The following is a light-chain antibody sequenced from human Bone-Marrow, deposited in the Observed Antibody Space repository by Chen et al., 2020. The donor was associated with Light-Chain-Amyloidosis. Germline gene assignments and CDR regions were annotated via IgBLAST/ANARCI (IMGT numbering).Light chain of an antibody. V-gene: IGLV2-14*03. CDR1: SSDLGGYNY. CDR2: DVT. J-gene: IGLJ2*01. CDR3: SSFTRNNALV. Sequence: QSALTQPASVSGSPRQSITIYCTGTSSDLGGYNYVSWYQQHPGKAPKLIIYDVTYRPSGVSNRFSGSKSGNTASLTISGLQAEDEADYYCSSFTRNNALVFGGGTKLTVL.